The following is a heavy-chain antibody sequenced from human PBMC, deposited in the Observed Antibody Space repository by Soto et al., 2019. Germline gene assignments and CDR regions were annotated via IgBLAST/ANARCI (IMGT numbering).Heavy chain of an antibody. D-gene: IGHD6-19*01. J-gene: IGHJ6*02. V-gene: IGHV3-53*04. CDR3: ARERAVAGLDYYHYYGMDV. CDR1: GFTLSSNH. Sequence: EVQLVESGGGLVQPGGSLRLSCAASGFTLSSNHLNWVRQAPGKGLEWVSVIYNDGTTYYADSVKGRFTISRHNSKNTLYLQMNSLRAEDTAVYHCARERAVAGLDYYHYYGMDVWGQGTTVTVSS. CDR2: IYNDGTT.